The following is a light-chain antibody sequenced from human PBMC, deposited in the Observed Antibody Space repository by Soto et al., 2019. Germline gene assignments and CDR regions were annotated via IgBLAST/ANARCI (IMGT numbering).Light chain of an antibody. CDR1: QSVSSF. Sequence: EIVLTQSPATLSLSPGERATLSGRAIQSVSSFLAWYQQKPGQAPRLLIYDASNRATGIPARFSASGSGTDFTLPISSLEPDDFAVYYCQQRSNWLFTFGPGTKVDIK. CDR3: QQRSNWLFT. J-gene: IGKJ3*01. CDR2: DAS. V-gene: IGKV3-11*01.